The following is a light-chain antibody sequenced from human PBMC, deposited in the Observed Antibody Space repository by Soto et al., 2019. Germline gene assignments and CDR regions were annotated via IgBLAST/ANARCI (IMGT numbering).Light chain of an antibody. Sequence: QSVLTQPRSVSGSPGQSVNISCTGTSSDVGGYNYVSWYQQHPGKAPKLMIYDVSKRPSGVPDRFSGSKSGNTASLTISGLQAEDETDYYCCSYAGNSYVFGTGTKLTVL. CDR3: CSYAGNSYV. J-gene: IGLJ1*01. CDR2: DVS. CDR1: SSDVGGYNY. V-gene: IGLV2-11*01.